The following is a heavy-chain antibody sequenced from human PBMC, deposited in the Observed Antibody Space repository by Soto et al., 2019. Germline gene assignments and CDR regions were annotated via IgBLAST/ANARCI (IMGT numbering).Heavy chain of an antibody. CDR2: ISSSSSYI. V-gene: IGHV3-21*01. Sequence: GGSLRLSCAASGFTFSSYSMNWVRQAPGEGLEWVSSISSSSSYIYYADSVKGRFTISRDNAKNSLYLQMNSLRAEDTAVYYCANGRDGYIDDAFDIWGQGTMVTVSS. CDR1: GFTFSSYS. D-gene: IGHD5-12*01. J-gene: IGHJ3*02. CDR3: ANGRDGYIDDAFDI.